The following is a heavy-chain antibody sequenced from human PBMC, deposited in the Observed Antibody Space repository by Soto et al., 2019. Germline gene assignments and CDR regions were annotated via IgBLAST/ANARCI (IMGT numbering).Heavy chain of an antibody. CDR3: ARDWKPDFCFGY. Sequence: ASVKVSCKTSGYTFTSYDINRLRQATGRGLEWVGWMNPNSGDTAYAQKFQGRVTMTRNTSTSTAYMEQTSLRSDDTPVYYCARDWKPDFCFGYWGQGTTVTVSS. J-gene: IGHJ4*02. CDR2: MNPNSGDT. V-gene: IGHV1-8*01. D-gene: IGHD1-1*01. CDR1: GYTFTSYD.